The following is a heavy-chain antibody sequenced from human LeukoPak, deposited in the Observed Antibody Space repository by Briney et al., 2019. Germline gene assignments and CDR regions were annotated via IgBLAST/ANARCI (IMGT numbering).Heavy chain of an antibody. Sequence: NSSETLSLTCTVSGGSISNSSYFWGWIRQPPGKGLEWIGSINYSGSTYYNPSVKSRVTISADTSNNQFSLKLNSVTAADTAIYYCARLLGSNPPDHWGQGTLVTVSS. CDR3: ARLLGSNPPDH. D-gene: IGHD1-14*01. CDR2: INYSGST. V-gene: IGHV4-39*01. CDR1: GGSISNSSYF. J-gene: IGHJ4*02.